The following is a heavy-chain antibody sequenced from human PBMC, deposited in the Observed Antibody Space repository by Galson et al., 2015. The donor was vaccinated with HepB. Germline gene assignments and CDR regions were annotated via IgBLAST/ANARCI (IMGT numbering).Heavy chain of an antibody. CDR1: GGTFSSYA. Sequence: SVKVSCKASGGTFSSYAISWVRQAPGQGLEWMGGIIPIFGIANYAQKFQGRVTITADKSTSTAYMELSSLRSEDTAVYYCAATLGYSSSWSEGKGAFDIWGRGTMVTVSS. D-gene: IGHD6-13*01. J-gene: IGHJ3*02. V-gene: IGHV1-69*10. CDR3: AATLGYSSSWSEGKGAFDI. CDR2: IIPIFGIA.